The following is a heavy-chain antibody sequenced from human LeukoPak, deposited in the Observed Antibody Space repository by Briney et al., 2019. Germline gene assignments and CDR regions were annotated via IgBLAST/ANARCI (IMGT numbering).Heavy chain of an antibody. V-gene: IGHV4-38-2*02. J-gene: IGHJ4*02. D-gene: IGHD1-26*01. CDR1: GYSISSGYY. Sequence: SETLSLTCTVSGYSISSGYYWGWIRQPPGKRLECIGSIYRSGSTYYNPSLKSRVTISIDTSKNQFSLKLSSVTAADTAVYYCARWSGTYFLDFWGQGTLVTVSS. CDR2: IYRSGST. CDR3: ARWSGTYFLDF.